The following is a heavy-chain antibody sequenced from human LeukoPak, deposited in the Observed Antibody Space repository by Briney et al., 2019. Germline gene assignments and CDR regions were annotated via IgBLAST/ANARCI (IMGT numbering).Heavy chain of an antibody. CDR1: GGYVRRGNYY. CDR2: IYTSGTT. V-gene: IGHV4-61*02. Sequence: SQTLSLTCTVSGGYVRRGNYYWTWIRPPAGSGLEWIVRIYTSGTTDYNPSLRTRVTISVDASRNQFSLNLSSVTAADTAVYYFARWSGSVTARNYYYYMDVWGEGTTVTVSS. D-gene: IGHD6-6*01. J-gene: IGHJ6*03. CDR3: ARWSGSVTARNYYYYMDV.